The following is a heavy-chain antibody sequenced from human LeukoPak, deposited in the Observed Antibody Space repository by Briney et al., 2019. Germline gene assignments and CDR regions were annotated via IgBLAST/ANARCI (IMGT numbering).Heavy chain of an antibody. V-gene: IGHV4-34*01. Sequence: SETLSLTCAVYGESFSGYFWSWIRQPPGKGLKWIGEINHSGYTNYNPSLKSRVTISVDTSKKQFSLKLNSVTAADTAVYYCARIWPDLWGRGTLVTVSS. CDR3: ARIWPDL. D-gene: IGHD3-10*01. CDR1: GESFSGYF. CDR2: INHSGYT. J-gene: IGHJ2*01.